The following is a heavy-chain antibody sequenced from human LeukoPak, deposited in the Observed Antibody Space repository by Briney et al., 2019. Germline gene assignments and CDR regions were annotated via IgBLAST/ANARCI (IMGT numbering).Heavy chain of an antibody. Sequence: SETLSLTCTVAGGSISTGDYYWSWIRQPPGKGLEWIGYIYYSGTTYYNPSLKGRISFSMQTSKNQFSLNLRSVTAADTAVYYCARDPVYGSGTFWGQGTLVAVSS. V-gene: IGHV4-30-4*01. CDR1: GGSISTGDYY. CDR2: IYYSGTT. D-gene: IGHD3-10*01. CDR3: ARDPVYGSGTF. J-gene: IGHJ4*02.